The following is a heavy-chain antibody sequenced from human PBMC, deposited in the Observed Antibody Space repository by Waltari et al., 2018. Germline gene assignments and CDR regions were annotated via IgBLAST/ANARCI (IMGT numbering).Heavy chain of an antibody. D-gene: IGHD2-21*02. CDR2: SSGSGGST. CDR3: AKDPIVVVTAIFDY. Sequence: EVQLLESGGGLVQPGGSLRLSCAASGFTFSSYARSWVRQAPGKGLEWVSGSSGSGGSTYYADSVKGRFTISRDNSKNTLYLQMNSLRAEDTAVYYCAKDPIVVVTAIFDYWGQGTLVTVSS. CDR1: GFTFSSYA. V-gene: IGHV3-23*01. J-gene: IGHJ4*02.